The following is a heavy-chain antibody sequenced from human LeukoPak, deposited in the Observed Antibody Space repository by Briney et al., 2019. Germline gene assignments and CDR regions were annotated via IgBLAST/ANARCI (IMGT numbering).Heavy chain of an antibody. J-gene: IGHJ4*02. CDR2: IRSKADGGTT. D-gene: IGHD5-12*01. V-gene: IGHV3-49*03. CDR3: IREIYGYDYGYYFDY. Sequence: GGSLRLSCATSGFIFSDYYLSWIRQAPGKGLEWVGFIRSKADGGTTEYAASLKGRFTISRDDSKSVAYLQMNSLKTEDTAVYYCIREIYGYDYGYYFDYWGQGTLVTVSS. CDR1: GFIFSDYY.